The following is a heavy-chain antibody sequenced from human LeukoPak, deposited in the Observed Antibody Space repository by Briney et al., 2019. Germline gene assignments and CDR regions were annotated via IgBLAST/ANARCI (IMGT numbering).Heavy chain of an antibody. V-gene: IGHV3-15*07. CDR3: TTDGEVATNSFDH. J-gene: IGHJ4*02. D-gene: IGHD5-24*01. CDR2: IRSKTDGGTT. Sequence: GGSLRLPCAASGFTFSNAWMNWVRQSPGKGLEWVGRIRSKTDGGTTYYAAPMKGRFTISRDDLKNMLFLQMNSLQIEDTAVYYCTTDGEVATNSFDHWGQGTLVTVSS. CDR1: GFTFSNAW.